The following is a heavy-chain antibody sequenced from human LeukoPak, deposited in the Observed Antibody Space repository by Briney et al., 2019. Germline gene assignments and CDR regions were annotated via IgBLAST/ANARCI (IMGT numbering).Heavy chain of an antibody. CDR2: IYTSGST. V-gene: IGHV4-61*02. Sequence: SETLSLTCTVSGGSISRGSYYGSSIRQPAGKGLEWNGRIYTSGSTNYNLSLKSRVTISVEPSKNQFSLKLTSVTAADTGSCYCARAHLPPWFDLWGRGTLVTVSS. CDR1: GGSISRGSYY. J-gene: IGHJ2*01. CDR3: ARAHLPPWFDL.